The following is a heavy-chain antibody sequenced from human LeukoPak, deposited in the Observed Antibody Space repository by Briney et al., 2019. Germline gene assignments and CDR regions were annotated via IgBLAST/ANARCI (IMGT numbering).Heavy chain of an antibody. CDR1: GYTFTSYD. CDR2: MNPNSGNT. D-gene: IGHD3-9*01. Sequence: GASVKVSCKASGYTFTSYDINWVRQATGQGLEWMGWMNPNSGNTAYAQKFQGRVTMTRNTSISTAYMELSSMRSEAKAVYYCAIMSRHHYDILTGYYAAAGIFDYWGKGTLVTVSS. J-gene: IGHJ4*02. CDR3: AIMSRHHYDILTGYYAAAGIFDY. V-gene: IGHV1-8*01.